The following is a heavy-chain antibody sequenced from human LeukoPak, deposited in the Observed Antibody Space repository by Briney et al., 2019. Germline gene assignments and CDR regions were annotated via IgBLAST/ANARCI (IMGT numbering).Heavy chain of an antibody. D-gene: IGHD2-15*01. CDR1: GGSISSYY. CDR2: IYYSGST. Sequence: SETLSLTCTVSGGSISSYYWSWIRQPPGKGLEWIGYIYYSGSTNYNPSLKSRVTISVDTSKNQFSLKLSSVTAADTAVYYCARGVVAARFWFDPWGQGALVTVSS. CDR3: ARGVVAARFWFDP. J-gene: IGHJ5*02. V-gene: IGHV4-59*01.